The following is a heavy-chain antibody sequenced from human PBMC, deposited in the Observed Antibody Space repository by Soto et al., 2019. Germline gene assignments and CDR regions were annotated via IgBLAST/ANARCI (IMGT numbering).Heavy chain of an antibody. CDR3: ARDAFIAARQGARYYFDY. CDR2: IIPIFGTA. V-gene: IGHV1-69*13. J-gene: IGHJ4*02. D-gene: IGHD6-6*01. CDR1: GGTFSSYA. Sequence: SVTVSCQASGGTFSSYAISWVRQAPGQGLEWMGGIIPIFGTANYAQKFQGRVTITADESTSTAYMELSSLRSEDTAVYYCARDAFIAARQGARYYFDYWGQGTLVTVSS.